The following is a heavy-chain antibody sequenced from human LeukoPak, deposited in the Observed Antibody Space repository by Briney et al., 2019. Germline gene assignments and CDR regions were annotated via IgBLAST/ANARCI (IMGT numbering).Heavy chain of an antibody. CDR2: IKRDGSETGGSET. CDR3: ATGRDGYNKDFDY. CDR1: GFTFSSYW. J-gene: IGHJ4*02. D-gene: IGHD5-24*01. Sequence: GGSLRLSCAASGFTFSSYWMSWVRQAPGKGLEWVANIKRDGSETGGSETYYVDSVKGRFTISRDNAKNSLYLQMNSLRAEDTAVYYCATGRDGYNKDFDYWGQGTLVTVSS. V-gene: IGHV3-7*01.